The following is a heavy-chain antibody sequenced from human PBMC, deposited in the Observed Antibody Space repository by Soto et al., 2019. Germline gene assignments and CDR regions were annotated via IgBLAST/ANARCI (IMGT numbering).Heavy chain of an antibody. CDR2: IIPILGIA. CDR3: ARDRGTGVSSTSDY. D-gene: IGHD2-2*01. J-gene: IGHJ4*02. V-gene: IGHV1-69*08. Sequence: QVQLVQSGAEVKKPGSSVKVSCKASGGTFSSYTISWVRQAPGQGLEWMGRIIPILGIANYAQKFQGRVTITADKSTSTAYMELSSLRSEDTAVYYCARDRGTGVSSTSDYWGQGTLVTVSS. CDR1: GGTFSSYT.